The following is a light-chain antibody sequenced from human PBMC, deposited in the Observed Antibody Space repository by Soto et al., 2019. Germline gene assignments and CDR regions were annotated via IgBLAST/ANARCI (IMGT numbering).Light chain of an antibody. Sequence: DIQMTQSPSSLSASVGDRVTITCQASQDISNYLNWYQQKPGKAPKLLIYGISKLESGIPPRFTGSGLATDFTLTINSLQPEDFAVYFCQQTYKVPYTFAQGTKVDIK. CDR2: GIS. CDR1: QDISNY. CDR3: QQTYKVPYT. J-gene: IGKJ2*01. V-gene: IGKV1-39*01.